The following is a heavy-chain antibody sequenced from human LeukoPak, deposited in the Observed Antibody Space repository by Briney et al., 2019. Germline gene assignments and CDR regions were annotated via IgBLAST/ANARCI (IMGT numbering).Heavy chain of an antibody. CDR3: ARPRIAAAGRSRGSGPPKDQYYMDV. D-gene: IGHD6-13*01. Sequence: SETLSLTCAVYGRSFSGYYWSWIRQPPGKGLEWIGEIIHSGSTNYNPSLKSRVTISVDTSKNQFSLKLSSVTAADTAVYYCARPRIAAAGRSRGSGPPKDQYYMDVWGKGTTVTVSS. CDR2: IIHSGST. CDR1: GRSFSGYY. V-gene: IGHV4-34*12. J-gene: IGHJ6*03.